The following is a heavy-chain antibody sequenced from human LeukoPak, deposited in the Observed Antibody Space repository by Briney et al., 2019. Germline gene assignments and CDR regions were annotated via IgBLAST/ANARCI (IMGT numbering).Heavy chain of an antibody. CDR2: IQGDGSNT. Sequence: GGFLRLSCVASGFTFSKNWMHWVRQAPGKGLVWVSRIQGDGSNTNYADSVKGRFSISRDNAKNTVYLQMNSLRAEDTGIYYCARGTSAGGPISPFDFWGQGTVVTVSS. CDR3: ARGTSAGGPISPFDF. V-gene: IGHV3-74*01. D-gene: IGHD6-13*01. CDR1: GFTFSKNW. J-gene: IGHJ4*02.